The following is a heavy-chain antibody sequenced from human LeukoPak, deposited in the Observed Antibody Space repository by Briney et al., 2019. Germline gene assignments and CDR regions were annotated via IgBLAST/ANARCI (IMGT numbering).Heavy chain of an antibody. Sequence: PGGSLRLSCAVSGFAFGSEAMSWVRQSPARGLEWVASISPGGGTTYYADYVKGRFTISRDNSKNTLYLQMNSLRAEDTAVYYCAKPLTAGVGWFDPWGQGTLVTVSS. J-gene: IGHJ5*02. CDR3: AKPLTAGVGWFDP. CDR1: GFAFGSEA. CDR2: ISPGGGTT. V-gene: IGHV3-23*01. D-gene: IGHD7-27*01.